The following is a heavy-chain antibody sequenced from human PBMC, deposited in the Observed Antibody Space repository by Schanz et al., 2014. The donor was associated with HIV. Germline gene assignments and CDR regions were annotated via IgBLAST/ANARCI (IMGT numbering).Heavy chain of an antibody. CDR1: GFRFRSYW. CDR2: IKEDGIEK. D-gene: IGHD2-15*01. J-gene: IGHJ4*02. CDR3: AKFGRLLGNFDD. V-gene: IGHV3-7*03. Sequence: DVQLVESGGSLVQPGGSLRLSCAASGFRFRSYWMSWVRQAPGKGLEWVANIKEDGIEKYYVDSVKGRFTISRDNAKNSLYLNMYSLRAEDTAVYYCAKFGRLLGNFDDWGQGTLVTVSS.